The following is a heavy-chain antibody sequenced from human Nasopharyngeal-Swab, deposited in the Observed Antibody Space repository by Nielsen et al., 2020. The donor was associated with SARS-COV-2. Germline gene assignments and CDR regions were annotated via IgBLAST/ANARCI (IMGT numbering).Heavy chain of an antibody. CDR2: IYRAGNT. D-gene: IGHD2-15*01. J-gene: IGHJ4*02. V-gene: IGHV3-53*01. CDR3: ARRRFHESGGYSGFDY. Sequence: GESLKISCAASGLTVGNNYMTWVRQAPGKGLEWVSVIYRAGNTYYADSVKGRFTISRDNFENTVYLQMNSLRAEDTAIYYCARRRFHESGGYSGFDYWGQGTLATVSS. CDR1: GLTVGNNY.